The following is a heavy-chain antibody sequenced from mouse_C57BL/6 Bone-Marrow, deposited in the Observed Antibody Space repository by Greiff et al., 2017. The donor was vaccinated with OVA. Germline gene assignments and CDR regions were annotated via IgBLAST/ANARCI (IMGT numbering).Heavy chain of an antibody. CDR1: GFSLTSYG. CDR2: IWGGGST. Sequence: VMLVESGPGLVAPSQSLSITCTVSGFSLTSYGVDWVRQPPGKGLEWLGVIWGGGSTTYNSALMSRLSISKDNSKSQVFLKMNSLQTDDTAMYYCVKPYYYGSHHGDFDVWGTGTTVTVSS. CDR3: VKPYYYGSHHGDFDV. V-gene: IGHV2-9*01. D-gene: IGHD1-1*01. J-gene: IGHJ1*03.